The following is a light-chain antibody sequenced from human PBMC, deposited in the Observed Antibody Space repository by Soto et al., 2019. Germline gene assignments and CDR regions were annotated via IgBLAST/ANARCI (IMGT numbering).Light chain of an antibody. J-gene: IGLJ7*01. Sequence: QSVLTQPLSVSGAPGQRVTISCTGGSSNIGAGYDVHWYQQLPGTAPKLLIYGNSNRPSGVPDRFSGSKSGTSASLAITGLQAEDEADYYCQSYDSSLSGAVFGGGTQLTVL. CDR2: GNS. CDR3: QSYDSSLSGAV. CDR1: SSNIGAGYD. V-gene: IGLV1-40*01.